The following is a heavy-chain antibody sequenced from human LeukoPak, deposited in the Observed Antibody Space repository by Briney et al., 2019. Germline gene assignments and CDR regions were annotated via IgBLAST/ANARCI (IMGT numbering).Heavy chain of an antibody. CDR1: GGSISSSSYY. V-gene: IGHV4-39*01. Sequence: PSETLSLICTVSGGSISSSSYYWGWIRQPPGKGLEWIGSIYYSGSTYYNPSLKSRVTISVDTSKNQFSLKLSSVTAADTAVYYCAGLRLGPGSWFDPWGQGTLVTVSS. J-gene: IGHJ5*02. CDR3: AGLRLGPGSWFDP. D-gene: IGHD7-27*01. CDR2: IYYSGST.